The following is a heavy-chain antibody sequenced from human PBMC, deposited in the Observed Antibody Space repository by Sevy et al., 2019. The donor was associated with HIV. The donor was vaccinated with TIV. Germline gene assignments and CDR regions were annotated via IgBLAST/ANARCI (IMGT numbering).Heavy chain of an antibody. V-gene: IGHV3-30-3*01. CDR2: ISYDGSNK. D-gene: IGHD2-2*01. CDR1: GFTFSSYA. J-gene: IGHJ4*02. CDR3: ASKAGVVPAATAVDY. Sequence: GGSLRLSCAASGFTFSSYAMHWVRQAPGKGLEWVAVISYDGSNKYYADSVKGRFTISRDNSKNTLYLQMNSLRAEDTAVYYCASKAGVVPAATAVDYWGQGTLVTVSS.